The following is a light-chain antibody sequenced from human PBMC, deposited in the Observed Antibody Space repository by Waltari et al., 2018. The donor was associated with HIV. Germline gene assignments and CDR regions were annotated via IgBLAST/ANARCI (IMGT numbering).Light chain of an antibody. J-gene: IGKJ1*01. V-gene: IGKV1-39*01. CDR2: AAS. CDR1: QSINKY. Sequence: DIQMTQSPASLSASVGDRVTLTCRASQSINKYLNWYQQRPGKAPTLLIFAASDLKSGVPSRFSGSASETEFTLNVSSLQPEDFAIYYCQQTHSTPWTFGQGTKVEIK. CDR3: QQTHSTPWT.